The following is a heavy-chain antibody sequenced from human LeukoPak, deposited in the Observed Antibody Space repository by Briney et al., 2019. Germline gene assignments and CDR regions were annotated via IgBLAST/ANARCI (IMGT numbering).Heavy chain of an antibody. V-gene: IGHV4-59*01. D-gene: IGHD6-19*01. CDR1: GGSISSYY. CDR2: IYYSGST. Sequence: SETLPLTCTVSGGSISSYYWSWIRQPPGKGLEWIGYIYYSGSTNYNPSLKSRVTISVDTSKNQFSLKLSSVTAADTAVYYCARGAVAAPNFDYWGQGTLVTVSS. J-gene: IGHJ4*02. CDR3: ARGAVAAPNFDY.